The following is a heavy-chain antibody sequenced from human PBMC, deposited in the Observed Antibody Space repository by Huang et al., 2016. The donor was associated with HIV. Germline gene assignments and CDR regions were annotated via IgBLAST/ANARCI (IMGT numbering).Heavy chain of an antibody. CDR3: ARGLHYGGNSGY. V-gene: IGHV4-34*01. CDR1: GGSFSGYY. Sequence: QVQLQQWGAGLLKPSETLSLTCAVYGGSFSGYYWSWIRPPPGKGLEWIGEINNSGSTNYNPALKSRVTISVDTSKNQFSLKLNSVTAADTAVYYCARGLHYGGNSGYWGQGTLVTVSS. CDR2: INNSGST. D-gene: IGHD4-17*01. J-gene: IGHJ4*02.